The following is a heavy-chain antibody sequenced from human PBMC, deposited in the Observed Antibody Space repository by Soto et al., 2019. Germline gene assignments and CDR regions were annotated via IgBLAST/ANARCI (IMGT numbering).Heavy chain of an antibody. J-gene: IGHJ5*02. CDR1: GGSFSGYY. CDR3: ARVLMGGSSGDNWFDP. D-gene: IGHD3-22*01. CDR2: IYYSGST. Sequence: SETLSLTCAVYGGSFSGYYWSWIRQPPGKGLEWIGYIYYSGSTYYDPSLKSRVAISVDTSKNQFSLKLSSVTAADTAVYYCARVLMGGSSGDNWFDPWGQGTLVTVSS. V-gene: IGHV4-34*09.